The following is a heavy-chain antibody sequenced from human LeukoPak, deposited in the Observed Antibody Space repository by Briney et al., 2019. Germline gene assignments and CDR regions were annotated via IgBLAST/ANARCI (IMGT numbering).Heavy chain of an antibody. CDR1: GGSINSHY. J-gene: IGHJ3*02. V-gene: IGHV4-59*11. CDR2: IYYSGST. Sequence: SEALSLTCIVSGGSINSHYWSWIRQPPGKGLEWVGYIYYSGSTNYNPSLKSRVTISVDTSKNQFSLNLSSVTAADTAVYYCARDRLRSLDWGHAFDIWGQGTMVTVSS. D-gene: IGHD3-9*01. CDR3: ARDRLRSLDWGHAFDI.